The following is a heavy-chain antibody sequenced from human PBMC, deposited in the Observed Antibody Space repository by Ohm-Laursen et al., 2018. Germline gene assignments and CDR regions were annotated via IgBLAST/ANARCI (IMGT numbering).Heavy chain of an antibody. CDR2: ISAGGTNT. J-gene: IGHJ6*02. V-gene: IGHV3-23*01. CDR1: GFTFSSSA. D-gene: IGHD2-2*01. Sequence: SLRLSCAASGFTFSSSAMNWVRQAPGKGLEWVSAISAGGTNTYYADSVKGRFTISRDNSKNTLYLQMNSLRAEDTAIYYCAKPPRSTSRFYYYAMDVWGQGTTVTVSS. CDR3: AKPPRSTSRFYYYAMDV.